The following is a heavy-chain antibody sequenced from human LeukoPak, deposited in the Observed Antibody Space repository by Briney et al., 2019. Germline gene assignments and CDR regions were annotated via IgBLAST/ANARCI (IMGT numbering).Heavy chain of an antibody. D-gene: IGHD1-26*01. V-gene: IGHV4-39*07. Sequence: SETLSLTCTVSGGSISSSSYYWGWIRQPPGKGLEWIGSIYYSGSTYYNPSLKSRVTISVDTSKNQFSLKLSSVTAADTAVYYCASELPHAFDIWGQGTMVTVSS. J-gene: IGHJ3*02. CDR1: GGSISSSSYY. CDR3: ASELPHAFDI. CDR2: IYYSGST.